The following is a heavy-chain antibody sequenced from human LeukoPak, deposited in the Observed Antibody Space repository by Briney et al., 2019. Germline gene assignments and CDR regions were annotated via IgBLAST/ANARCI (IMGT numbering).Heavy chain of an antibody. CDR3: ARGGYSYGWVY. J-gene: IGHJ4*02. Sequence: SETLSLTCAVSGGSISSGGYSWSWIRQPPGKGLEWIGYIYHSGSTYYNPSLKSRVTISVDRSKNQFSLKLSSVTAADTDVYYCARGGYSYGWVYWGQGTLVTVSS. CDR1: GGSISSGGYS. D-gene: IGHD5-18*01. V-gene: IGHV4-30-2*01. CDR2: IYHSGST.